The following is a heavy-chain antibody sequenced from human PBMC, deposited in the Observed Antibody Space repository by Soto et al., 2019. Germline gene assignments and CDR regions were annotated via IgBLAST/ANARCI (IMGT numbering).Heavy chain of an antibody. Sequence: QVQLVQSGAEVKKPGSSVKVSCKASGGTFSSYAISWVRQAPGQGLEWMGGIIPIFGTANYAQKFQGRVTITADESTSTAYMELSSLRSEDTAVYYCARDLAAGYSSSQPPPYYYYGMDVWGQGTTVTVSS. V-gene: IGHV1-69*01. D-gene: IGHD6-13*01. CDR2: IIPIFGTA. J-gene: IGHJ6*02. CDR3: ARDLAAGYSSSQPPPYYYYGMDV. CDR1: GGTFSSYA.